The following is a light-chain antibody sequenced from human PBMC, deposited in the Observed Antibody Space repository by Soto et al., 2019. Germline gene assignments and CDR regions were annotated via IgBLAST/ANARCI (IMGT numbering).Light chain of an antibody. Sequence: DIQMTQSPSTLSASVGDRVTITCRASQSISSWLAWYQQKPGKAPKLLIYKASSLESGVPSRVSGSGSGTECALTISSLQPDDVATYYCQQYNSYPLTFGGGTKVEIK. CDR1: QSISSW. V-gene: IGKV1-5*03. CDR3: QQYNSYPLT. CDR2: KAS. J-gene: IGKJ4*01.